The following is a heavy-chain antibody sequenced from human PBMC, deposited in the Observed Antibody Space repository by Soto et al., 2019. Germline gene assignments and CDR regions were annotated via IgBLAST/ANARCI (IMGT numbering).Heavy chain of an antibody. CDR2: FNPTGDTA. CDR3: AIGVSGFDY. Sequence: ASVKVSCKASGYTFTSYYIHWVRQAPGQGLEWMGIFNPTGDTASYAQKFQGRVTMTEDTSTDTAYLDLTSLRSEDTAVYYCAIGVSGFDYWGQGTQVTVSS. J-gene: IGHJ4*02. CDR1: GYTFTSYY. V-gene: IGHV1-46*01. D-gene: IGHD6-19*01.